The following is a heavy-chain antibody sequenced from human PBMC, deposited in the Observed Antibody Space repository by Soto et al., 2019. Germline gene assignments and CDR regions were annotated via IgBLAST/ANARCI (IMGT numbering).Heavy chain of an antibody. CDR1: GFTFSSYA. Sequence: GGSLRLSCAASGFTFSSYAMSWVRQAPGKGLEWVSAISGSGGSTYYADSVKGRFTISRDNSKNTLYLQMNSLRAEDTAVYYCAKNDPYPPVIDSYMQLCGKATTVTVAS. CDR2: ISGSGGST. J-gene: IGHJ6*03. V-gene: IGHV3-23*01. D-gene: IGHD2-2*01. CDR3: AKNDPYPPVIDSYMQL.